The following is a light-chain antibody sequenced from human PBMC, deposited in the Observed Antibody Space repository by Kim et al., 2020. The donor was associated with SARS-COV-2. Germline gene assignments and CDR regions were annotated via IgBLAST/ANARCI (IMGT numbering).Light chain of an antibody. CDR2: DAS. Sequence: SPGERATLSCRASQSVSSYLAWYQQKPGQVPRLLIYDASNRATGIPARFSGSGSGTDFTLTISSLEPEDFAVYYCQQRSNWPPSLTFGGGTKVEIK. CDR1: QSVSSY. CDR3: QQRSNWPPSLT. V-gene: IGKV3-11*01. J-gene: IGKJ4*01.